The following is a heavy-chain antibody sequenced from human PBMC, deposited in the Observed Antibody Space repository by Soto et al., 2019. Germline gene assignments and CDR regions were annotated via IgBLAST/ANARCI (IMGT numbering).Heavy chain of an antibody. Sequence: ASVKVSCKASGYTFTSYDMHWVRQAPGQGLEWMGIINPSGGSTSYAQKFQGRVTMTRDTSTSTVYMELSSLRSEDTAVYYCARDTAMIVVGPSRGYFDYWGQGTLVTVSS. D-gene: IGHD3-22*01. CDR1: GYTFTSYD. CDR2: INPSGGST. CDR3: ARDTAMIVVGPSRGYFDY. J-gene: IGHJ4*02. V-gene: IGHV1-46*01.